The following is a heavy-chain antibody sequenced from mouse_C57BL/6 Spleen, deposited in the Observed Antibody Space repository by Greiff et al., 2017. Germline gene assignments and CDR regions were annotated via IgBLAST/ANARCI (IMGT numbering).Heavy chain of an antibody. CDR1: GFTFSSYA. CDR2: ISSGGDYI. J-gene: IGHJ4*01. V-gene: IGHV5-9-1*02. Sequence: EVHLVESGEGLVKPGGSLKLSCAASGFTFSSYAMSWVRQTPEKRLEWVAYISSGGDYIYYADTVKGRFTISRDNARNTLYLQMSSLKSEDTAMYYCTRDRGSYAMDYSGQGASDTASS. D-gene: IGHD2-14*01. CDR3: TRDRGSYAMDY.